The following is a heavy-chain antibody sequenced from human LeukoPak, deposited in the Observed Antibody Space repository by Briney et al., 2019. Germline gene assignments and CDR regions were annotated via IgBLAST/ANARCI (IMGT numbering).Heavy chain of an antibody. CDR2: IWYDGSNK. V-gene: IGHV3-33*01. CDR3: ARDHLNTAIDY. Sequence: GGSLRLSCAASGFTFSSYGMHWVRRAPGKGLEWVAVIWYDGSNKYYADSVKGRFTISRDNSKNTLYLQMNSLRAEDTAVYYCARDHLNTAIDYWGQGTLVTVSS. J-gene: IGHJ4*02. CDR1: GFTFSSYG. D-gene: IGHD5-18*01.